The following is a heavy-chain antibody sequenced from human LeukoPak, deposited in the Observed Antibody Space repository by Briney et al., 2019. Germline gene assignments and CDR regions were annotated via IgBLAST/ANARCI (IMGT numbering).Heavy chain of an antibody. V-gene: IGHV1-18*01. CDR2: ISAYNGNT. J-gene: IGHJ6*02. CDR3: AATMVRGAPLYYGMDV. D-gene: IGHD3-10*01. Sequence: ASVKVSCKASGYTFTSYGLSWVRQAPGQGLEWMGWISAYNGNTNYAQKLQGRVTMTTDTSTSTAYMELRSLRSDDTAVYYCAATMVRGAPLYYGMDVWGQGTTVTVSS. CDR1: GYTFTSYG.